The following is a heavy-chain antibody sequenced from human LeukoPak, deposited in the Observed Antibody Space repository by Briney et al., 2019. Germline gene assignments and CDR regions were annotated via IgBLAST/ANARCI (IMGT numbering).Heavy chain of an antibody. CDR3: ATDGPAGFNWNYY. D-gene: IGHD1-7*01. Sequence: GASVKVSCKASGYTLTELSMHWVRQAPGKGLEWMGGFDPEDGETIYAQKFQGRVTMTEDTSTDTAYMELSSLRSEDTAVYYCATDGPAGFNWNYYWGQGTLVTVSS. CDR1: GYTLTELS. CDR2: FDPEDGET. J-gene: IGHJ4*02. V-gene: IGHV1-24*01.